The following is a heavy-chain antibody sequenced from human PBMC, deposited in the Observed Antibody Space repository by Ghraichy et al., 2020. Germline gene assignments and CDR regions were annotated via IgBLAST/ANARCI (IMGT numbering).Heavy chain of an antibody. CDR1: GGSFSGYY. V-gene: IGHV4-34*01. J-gene: IGHJ4*02. CDR3: ARDSVTGYSSSWYDY. D-gene: IGHD6-13*01. CDR2: INHSGST. Sequence: SETLSLTCAVYGGSFSGYYWSWIRQPPGKGLEWIGEINHSGSTNYNPSLKSRVTISVDTSKNQFSLKLSSVTAADTAVYYCARDSVTGYSSSWYDYWGQGTLVTVSS.